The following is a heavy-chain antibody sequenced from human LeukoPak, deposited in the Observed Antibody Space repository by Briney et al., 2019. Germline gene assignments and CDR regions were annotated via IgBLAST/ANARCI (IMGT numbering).Heavy chain of an antibody. CDR2: ISAYNDDT. D-gene: IGHD1-26*01. CDR1: GYTFSSYD. J-gene: IGHJ4*02. Sequence: ASVKVSCKASGYTFSSYDISWVRQATGQGLEWMGWISAYNDDTNYAQKLQGRVTMTTDTSTSTAYMELRSLRSDDTAVYYCARATPTRGGSFQADYYFDYWGQGTLVTVSS. V-gene: IGHV1-18*01. CDR3: ARATPTRGGSFQADYYFDY.